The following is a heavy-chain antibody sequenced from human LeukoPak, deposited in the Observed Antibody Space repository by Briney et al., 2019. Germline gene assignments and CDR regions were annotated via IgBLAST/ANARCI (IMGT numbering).Heavy chain of an antibody. CDR2: ISGGGGST. J-gene: IGHJ4*02. CDR1: GFTFSSYA. CDR3: AKLREDYGSGSYRYYFDY. D-gene: IGHD3-10*01. V-gene: IGHV3-23*01. Sequence: GGSLRLSCAASGFTFSSYATSWVRQAPGKGLEGVSGISGGGGSTYYADSVKGRFTISRDNSKNTLYLQMNSLRAEDTAVYYCAKLREDYGSGSYRYYFDYWGQGTLVTVSS.